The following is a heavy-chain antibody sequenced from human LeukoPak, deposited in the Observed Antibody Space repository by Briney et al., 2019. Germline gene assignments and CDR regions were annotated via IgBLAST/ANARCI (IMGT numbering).Heavy chain of an antibody. CDR1: GFTFDDYA. Sequence: GGSLRLSCAASGFTFDDYAMHWVRQAPGKGLEWVSGISWNSGSMGYADSVKGRFIISRDNAKNSLYLQMNSLRAEDTALYYCAKDTSIAVAANDAFDIWGQGTMVTVSS. J-gene: IGHJ3*02. V-gene: IGHV3-9*01. CDR3: AKDTSIAVAANDAFDI. D-gene: IGHD6-19*01. CDR2: ISWNSGSM.